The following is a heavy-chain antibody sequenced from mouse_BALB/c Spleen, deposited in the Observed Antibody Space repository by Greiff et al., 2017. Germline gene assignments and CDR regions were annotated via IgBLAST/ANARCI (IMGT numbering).Heavy chain of an antibody. Sequence: VQLQQSGAELVRSGASVKLSCTASGFNIKDYYMHWVKQRPEQGLEWIGWIDPENGDTEYAPKFQGKATMTADTSTNTAYLQLSSLTSEDTAVYYCRVYGNYNYAMDYWGQGTSVTVSS. CDR3: RVYGNYNYAMDY. CDR2: IDPENGDT. J-gene: IGHJ4*01. CDR1: GFNIKDYY. D-gene: IGHD2-1*01. V-gene: IGHV14-4*02.